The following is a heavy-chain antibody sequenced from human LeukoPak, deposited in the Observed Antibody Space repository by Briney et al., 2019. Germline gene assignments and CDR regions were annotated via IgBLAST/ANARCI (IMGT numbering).Heavy chain of an antibody. D-gene: IGHD3-22*01. CDR1: GFTLSNAW. J-gene: IGHJ4*02. CDR2: IKSKTDGGTT. Sequence: GGSLRLSCAASGFTLSNAWMSWVRQAPGKGLEWVGRIKSKTDGGTTDYAAPVKGRFTISRDDSKNTLYLQMNSLKTEDTAVYYCTTDDYYDSSGYYLPIDYWGQGTLVTVSS. CDR3: TTDDYYDSSGYYLPIDY. V-gene: IGHV3-15*01.